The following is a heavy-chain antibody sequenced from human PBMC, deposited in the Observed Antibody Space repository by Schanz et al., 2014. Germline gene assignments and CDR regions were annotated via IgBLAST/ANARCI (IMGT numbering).Heavy chain of an antibody. D-gene: IGHD3-10*01. CDR1: GFTFSTYA. CDR3: ARAPPLVRGIAGWFGP. Sequence: EVQLVESGGGLVQPGGSLRLSCATSGFTFSTYAMSWVRQAPGKGLEWVSGISGSGVITYYEDSVKGRFTISRDNSKNTLYLQMNSLRAEDTAIYYCARAPPLVRGIAGWFGPWGQGSLVTVSS. V-gene: IGHV3-23*04. CDR2: ISGSGVIT. J-gene: IGHJ5*02.